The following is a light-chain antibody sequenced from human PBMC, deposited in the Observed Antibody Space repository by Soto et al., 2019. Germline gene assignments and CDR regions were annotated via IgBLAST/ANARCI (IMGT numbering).Light chain of an antibody. J-gene: IGKJ3*01. Sequence: EIVMTQSPAALSVSPGERATLSCRASQSVSSNLAWYQQKPGQAPRLLIYGASTRATGIPVRFSGSGSGTEFTITISSLQSEALAVYYCRQYNNWPSFTFGTGTKVDIK. CDR2: GAS. CDR1: QSVSSN. CDR3: RQYNNWPSFT. V-gene: IGKV3-15*01.